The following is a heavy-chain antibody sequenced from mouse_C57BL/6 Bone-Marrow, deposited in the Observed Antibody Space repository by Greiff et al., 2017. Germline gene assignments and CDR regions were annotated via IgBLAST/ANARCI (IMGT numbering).Heavy chain of an antibody. D-gene: IGHD2-4*01. J-gene: IGHJ3*01. CDR2: IDPENGAT. CDR1: GFNIKDDY. Sequence: VQLKESGAELVRPGASVKLSCTASGFNIKDDYMHWVKQRPEQGLEWIGWIDPENGATEYASKFQGKATITADTSSNTAYLQLSSLTSEDTAVYYCTTGDYDGFAYWGQGTLVTVSA. CDR3: TTGDYDGFAY. V-gene: IGHV14-4*01.